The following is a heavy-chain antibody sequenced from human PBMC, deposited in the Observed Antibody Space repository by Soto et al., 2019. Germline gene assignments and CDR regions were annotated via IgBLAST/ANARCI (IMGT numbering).Heavy chain of an antibody. CDR1: GGSFSGYY. V-gene: IGHV4-34*01. CDR3: ARGRARGYYYYVMDV. CDR2: INHSGST. Sequence: SETLSLTCAVYGGSFSGYYWSWIRQPPGKGLEWIGEINHSGSTNYNPSLKSRVTISVDTSKNQFSLKLSSVTAADTAVYYCARGRARGYYYYVMDVWGQGTTVTVSS. D-gene: IGHD5-12*01. J-gene: IGHJ6*02.